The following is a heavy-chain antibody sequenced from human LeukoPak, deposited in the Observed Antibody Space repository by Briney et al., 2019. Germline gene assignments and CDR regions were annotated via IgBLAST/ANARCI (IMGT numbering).Heavy chain of an antibody. D-gene: IGHD3-22*01. CDR2: IYYSGST. J-gene: IGHJ3*02. V-gene: IGHV4-31*11. Sequence: SQTLSLTCAVSGGSISSGGYYWSWIRQHPGKGLEWIGYIYYSGSTYYNPSLKSRVTISVDTSKNQFSLKLSSVTAADTAVYYCARDVGDSSGYFTDAFDIWGQGTMVTVSS. CDR3: ARDVGDSSGYFTDAFDI. CDR1: GGSISSGGYY.